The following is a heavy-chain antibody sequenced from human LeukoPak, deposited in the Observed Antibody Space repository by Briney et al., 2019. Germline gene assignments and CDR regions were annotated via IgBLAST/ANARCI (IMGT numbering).Heavy chain of an antibody. CDR3: ARGRYCNGGSCYFDS. Sequence: GGSLRLSCAASGFTFSSYGMSWVRQVPGKGLEWVSGISNSGVSSFYAGSVRGRFTISRDNSKNTLYLQRNSLRGEDTAVYYCARGRYCNGGSCYFDSWGQGTLVNVSS. J-gene: IGHJ4*02. V-gene: IGHV3-23*01. CDR2: ISNSGVSS. CDR1: GFTFSSYG. D-gene: IGHD2-15*01.